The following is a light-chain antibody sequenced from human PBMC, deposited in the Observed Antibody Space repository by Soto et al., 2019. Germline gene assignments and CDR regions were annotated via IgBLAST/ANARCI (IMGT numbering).Light chain of an antibody. CDR3: SSYTSTFTWV. CDR2: GVS. CDR1: SSDIGLHNF. V-gene: IGLV2-14*01. Sequence: QSALTQPASVSGSPGQSITISCTGTSSDIGLHNFVSWHQQHPGKAPKVIIYGVSNRPSGVSNRFSDSKSGNTASLTISGLQADDAADYYCSSYTSTFTWVFGGGTKLTVL. J-gene: IGLJ3*02.